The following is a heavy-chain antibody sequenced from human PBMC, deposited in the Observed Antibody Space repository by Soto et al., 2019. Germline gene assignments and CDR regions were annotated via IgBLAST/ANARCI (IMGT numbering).Heavy chain of an antibody. V-gene: IGHV1-69*08. D-gene: IGHD3-9*01. Sequence: QVQLVQSGAEVKKPGSSVKVSCKASGGTFSSYTISWVRQAPGQGLEWMGRIIPILGIANYAQKFQGRVTITADKSTSTADMELSSLRSEDTAVYYCARDLVYYDILTGYYPPWFDPWGQGTLVTVSS. CDR2: IIPILGIA. J-gene: IGHJ5*02. CDR1: GGTFSSYT. CDR3: ARDLVYYDILTGYYPPWFDP.